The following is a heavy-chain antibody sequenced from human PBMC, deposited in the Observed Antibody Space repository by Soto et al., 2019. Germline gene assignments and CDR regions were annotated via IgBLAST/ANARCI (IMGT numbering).Heavy chain of an antibody. V-gene: IGHV6-1*01. CDR3: ARADCSSTSCYYYYGMDV. CDR1: GDSVSSNSAA. CDR2: TYYRSKWYN. Sequence: SQTLSLTCAISGDSVSSNSAAWNWIRQSPSRGLEWLGRTYYRSKWYNDYAVSVKSRITINPDTSKNQFSLQLNSVTPEDTAVYYCARADCSSTSCYYYYGMDVWGQGTTVTVSS. J-gene: IGHJ6*02. D-gene: IGHD2-2*01.